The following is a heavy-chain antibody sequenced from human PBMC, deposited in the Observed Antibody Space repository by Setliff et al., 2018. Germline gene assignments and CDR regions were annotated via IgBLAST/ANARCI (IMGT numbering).Heavy chain of an antibody. J-gene: IGHJ4*02. D-gene: IGHD6-13*01. CDR1: GFTFTNAW. CDR3: TTAPLAAASTC. CDR2: IKSKTDGGTT. V-gene: IGHV3-15*01. Sequence: GGSLRLSCAASGFTFTNAWMSWVRQAPGKGLEWVGRIKSKTDGGTTDYAAPVKGRFTISRDDSKNTLYLQMNSLKTEDTAVYYCTTAPLAAASTCWGQGTLVTVSS.